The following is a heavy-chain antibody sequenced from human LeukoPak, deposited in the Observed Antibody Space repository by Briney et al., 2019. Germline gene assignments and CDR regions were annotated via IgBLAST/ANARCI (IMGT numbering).Heavy chain of an antibody. CDR1: GASISSYY. CDR3: ARSFWGYFDY. J-gene: IGHJ4*02. V-gene: IGHV4-59*01. D-gene: IGHD3-16*01. Sequence: SETLSLTCAVSGASISSYYWSWIRQPPGKGLEWIGYIYYSGSTNYNPSLKSRVTISVDTSKNQFSLKLSSVTAADTAVHYCARSFWGYFDYWGQGTLVTVSS. CDR2: IYYSGST.